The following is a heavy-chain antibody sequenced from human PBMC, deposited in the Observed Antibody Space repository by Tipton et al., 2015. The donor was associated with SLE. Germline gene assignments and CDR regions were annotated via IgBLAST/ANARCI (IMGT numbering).Heavy chain of an antibody. Sequence: TLSLTCTVSGGSISSHYWSWFRQPPGKGMEWIGYIYYRGNTKYNPPLNSRVTMSLDTSKNQLSLELTSVTAADTAVYYCAREALYLSTIPDAFHFWGQGTSVTVSS. D-gene: IGHD5-24*01. J-gene: IGHJ3*01. V-gene: IGHV4-59*11. CDR1: GGSISSHY. CDR2: IYYRGNT. CDR3: AREALYLSTIPDAFHF.